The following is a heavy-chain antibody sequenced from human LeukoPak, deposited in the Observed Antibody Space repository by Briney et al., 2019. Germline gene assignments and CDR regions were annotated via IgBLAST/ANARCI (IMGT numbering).Heavy chain of an antibody. J-gene: IGHJ4*02. D-gene: IGHD6-19*01. V-gene: IGHV4-59*01. CDR2: IYYSGST. Sequence: KPSETLSLTCTVSGGSISSYYWSWIRQPPGKGLEWIGYIYYSGSTNYNPSLKSRVTISVDTSKNQFFLKLSSVTAADTAVYYCARVSSYSSGWFIDYWGQGTLVTVPS. CDR1: GGSISSYY. CDR3: ARVSSYSSGWFIDY.